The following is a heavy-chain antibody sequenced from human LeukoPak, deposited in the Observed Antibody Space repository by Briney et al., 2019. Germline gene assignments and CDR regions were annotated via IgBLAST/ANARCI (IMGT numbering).Heavy chain of an antibody. D-gene: IGHD3-16*02. CDR2: IYYSGST. J-gene: IGHJ4*02. CDR3: ARGFGELSH. Sequence: PSETLSLSCTVSGGSISSYYWSWIRQPPGKGLEWIGYIYYSGSTNYNPSLKSRVAISVDTSKNQFSLKLSSVTAADTAVYYCARGFGELSHWGQGTLVTVSS. V-gene: IGHV4-59*01. CDR1: GGSISSYY.